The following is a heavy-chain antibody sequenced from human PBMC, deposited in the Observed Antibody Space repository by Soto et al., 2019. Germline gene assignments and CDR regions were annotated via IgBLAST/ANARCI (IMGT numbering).Heavy chain of an antibody. Sequence: SETLSLTCTVSGGSISSSSYYWGWIRQPPGKGLEWIGSIYYSGSTYYNPSLKSRVTISKDTSKNQFSLKLITVTAADTAVYYCARASIAAAGTFDYWGQGTLVTVSS. CDR1: GGSISSSSYY. J-gene: IGHJ4*02. CDR3: ARASIAAAGTFDY. V-gene: IGHV4-39*01. D-gene: IGHD6-13*01. CDR2: IYYSGST.